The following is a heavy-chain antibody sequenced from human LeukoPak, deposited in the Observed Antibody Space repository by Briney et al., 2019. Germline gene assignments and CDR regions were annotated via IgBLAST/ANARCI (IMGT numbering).Heavy chain of an antibody. J-gene: IGHJ4*02. V-gene: IGHV3-64*01. CDR1: GFTFSSYA. D-gene: IGHD2-2*01. Sequence: GRSLRLSCAASGFTFSSYAIHWVRQAPGKGLEYVSAISSNGGSTYYANSVKGRFTISRDNSKNTLYLQMGSLRAEDMAVYYCARDHCSSTSCYRFDYWGQGTLVTVSS. CDR2: ISSNGGST. CDR3: ARDHCSSTSCYRFDY.